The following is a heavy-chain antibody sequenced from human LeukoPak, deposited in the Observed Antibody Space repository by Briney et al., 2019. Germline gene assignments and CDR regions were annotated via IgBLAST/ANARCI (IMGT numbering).Heavy chain of an antibody. CDR3: ARDASTINFDY. CDR1: GYTFTVYS. V-gene: IGHV7-4-1*02. CDR2: ITTSTGNP. J-gene: IGHJ4*02. D-gene: IGHD5/OR15-5a*01. Sequence: GASVKVSCKASGYTFTVYSINWLRQAPGQGLEWMGWITTSTGNPTYAQGFTGRFVFSLDTSVSTTYLHINSLNAEDTAVYYCARDASTINFDYWGQGTLVTVSS.